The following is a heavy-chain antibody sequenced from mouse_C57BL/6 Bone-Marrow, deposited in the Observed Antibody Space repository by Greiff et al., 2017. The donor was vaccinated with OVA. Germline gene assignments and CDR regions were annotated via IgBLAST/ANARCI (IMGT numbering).Heavy chain of an antibody. V-gene: IGHV1-76*01. J-gene: IGHJ3*01. CDR2: IYPGSGNT. CDR3: ESGYYDHFAY. CDR1: GYTFTDYY. Sequence: VQLVQSGAELVRPGASVKLSCKASGYTFTDYYINWVKQRPGQGLEWIGRIYPGSGNTYYNEKFKGKATLTAETSSSTAYMQLSSLTSEDSAVYFCESGYYDHFAYWGQGTLVTVSA. D-gene: IGHD2-4*01.